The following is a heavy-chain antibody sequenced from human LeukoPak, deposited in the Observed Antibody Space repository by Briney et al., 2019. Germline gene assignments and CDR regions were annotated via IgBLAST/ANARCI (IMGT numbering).Heavy chain of an antibody. CDR2: INHSGST. CDR1: GGSFSGYY. V-gene: IGHV4-34*01. Sequence: SETLSLTCAVYGGSFSGYYWSWIRQPPGKGLEWIGVINHSGSTNYNPSLQSRVTISVDTSKNQFSLKLSSVTAADTAVYYCARLTRHYDFWSGYYTTTINWFDPWGQGTLVTVSS. D-gene: IGHD3-3*01. CDR3: ARLTRHYDFWSGYYTTTINWFDP. J-gene: IGHJ5*02.